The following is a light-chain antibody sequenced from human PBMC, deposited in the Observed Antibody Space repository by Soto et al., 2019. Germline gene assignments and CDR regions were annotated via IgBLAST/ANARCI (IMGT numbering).Light chain of an antibody. V-gene: IGLV1-40*01. CDR1: SSNIGSYD. CDR3: QTHDSGLSTYNYV. Sequence: QLVLTQPPSVSGAPGQRVTISCTGRSSNIGSYDVHWYQQLPGAAPKLLIDGKNNRPSGVPDRFSGSKSGTSASLAITGLQAEDEAEYYCQTHDSGLSTYNYVFGTGTKLTVL. J-gene: IGLJ1*01. CDR2: GKN.